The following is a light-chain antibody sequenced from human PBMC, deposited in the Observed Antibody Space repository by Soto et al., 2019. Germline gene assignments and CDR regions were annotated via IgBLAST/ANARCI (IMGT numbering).Light chain of an antibody. CDR3: QQYNNWRVA. J-gene: IGKJ4*01. Sequence: EIVMTQSPATLSVSPGERATLSCRASQSVSSNLAWYQQKPGQAPRLLIYGASTRATGIPARFSGSGSGTEFTLTISSLQSEDFAVYHCQQYNNWRVAFGGGTKVEIK. V-gene: IGKV3-15*01. CDR1: QSVSSN. CDR2: GAS.